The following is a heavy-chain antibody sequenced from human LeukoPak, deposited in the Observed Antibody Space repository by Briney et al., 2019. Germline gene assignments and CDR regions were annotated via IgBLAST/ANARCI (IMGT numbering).Heavy chain of an antibody. Sequence: SETLSLTCTVSGYSISSGCYWGWIRQPPGKGLEWIGSIYHSGSTYYNPSLKSRVTISVDTSKNQFSLKLSSVTAADTAVYYCARDLGARGWGDILTGPDYWGQGTLVTVSS. V-gene: IGHV4-38-2*02. CDR3: ARDLGARGWGDILTGPDY. CDR1: GYSISSGCY. J-gene: IGHJ4*02. D-gene: IGHD3-9*01. CDR2: IYHSGST.